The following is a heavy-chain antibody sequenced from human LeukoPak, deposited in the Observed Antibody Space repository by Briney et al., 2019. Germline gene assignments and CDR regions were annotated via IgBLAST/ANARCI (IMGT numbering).Heavy chain of an antibody. V-gene: IGHV3-30-3*01. CDR3: ARDQRGVVVVACFDY. Sequence: PGGSLRLSCAASGFTFSSYAMHWVRQAPGKGLEWVAVISYDGSNKYYADSVKGRFTISRDNSKNRLYLQMNSLRAEDTAVYYCARDQRGVVVVACFDYWGQGTLVTVSS. CDR1: GFTFSSYA. CDR2: ISYDGSNK. J-gene: IGHJ4*02. D-gene: IGHD2-15*01.